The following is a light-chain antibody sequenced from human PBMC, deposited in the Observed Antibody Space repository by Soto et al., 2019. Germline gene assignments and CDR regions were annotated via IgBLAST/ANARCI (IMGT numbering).Light chain of an antibody. V-gene: IGKV1-33*01. J-gene: IGKJ2*01. CDR2: DAS. Sequence: DIQMTQSPSSLSASVGDRVTITCQASQDISNFLNWYQQKPGKAPKLLIYDASNLETGVPSRFSRSGSATDFTFTISSLQPEDIATYYCQQYDNLPYTFGQGTKLEIK. CDR3: QQYDNLPYT. CDR1: QDISNF.